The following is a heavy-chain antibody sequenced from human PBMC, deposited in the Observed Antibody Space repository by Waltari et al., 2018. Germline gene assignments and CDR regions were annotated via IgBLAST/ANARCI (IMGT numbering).Heavy chain of an antibody. V-gene: IGHV4-39*07. CDR3: AREQQLVPGWFDP. CDR1: GGSISSSSYY. CDR2: MHYKGAT. Sequence: QLQLQESGPALVKPPETLSLTCTVPGGSISSSSYYWGWIRQPPGMGLEWIGGMHYKGATYYNPSLKSRVTIAVDTSKNQFSLKLSSVTAADTAVYYCAREQQLVPGWFDPWGQGTLVTVSS. D-gene: IGHD6-13*01. J-gene: IGHJ5*02.